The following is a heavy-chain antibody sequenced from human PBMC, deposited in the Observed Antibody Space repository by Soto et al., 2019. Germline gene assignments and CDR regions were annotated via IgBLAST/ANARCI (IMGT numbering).Heavy chain of an antibody. CDR3: ARVSYSDALDV. V-gene: IGHV1-3*02. CDR2: SNGVSGFT. J-gene: IGHJ6*02. Sequence: QVQLVQSGAEVRTPGASVKISCKASGYTFRSYAVQWVRQAPGQRLEWVGWSNGVSGFTKFSPELQDRVTITRDTAASTIYMDLSSLTSDDTAVYYCARVSYSDALDVWGQGTTVTVSS. CDR1: GYTFRSYA. D-gene: IGHD4-17*01.